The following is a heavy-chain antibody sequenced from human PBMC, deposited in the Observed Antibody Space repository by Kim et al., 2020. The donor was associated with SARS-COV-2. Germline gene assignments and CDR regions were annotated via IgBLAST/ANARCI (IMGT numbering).Heavy chain of an antibody. J-gene: IGHJ4*02. CDR1: GFTFSSYA. Sequence: GGSLRLSCAASGFTFSSYAMHWVRQAPGKGLEWVAVISYDGSNKYYADSVKGRFTISRDNSKNTLYLQMNSLRAEDTAVYYCARDRIAVAVFDYWGQGTL. D-gene: IGHD6-19*01. CDR2: ISYDGSNK. CDR3: ARDRIAVAVFDY. V-gene: IGHV3-30-3*01.